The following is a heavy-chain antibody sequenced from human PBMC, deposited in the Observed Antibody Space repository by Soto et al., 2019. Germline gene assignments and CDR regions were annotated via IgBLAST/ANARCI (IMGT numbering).Heavy chain of an antibody. J-gene: IGHJ5*02. V-gene: IGHV4-4*02. D-gene: IGHD3-22*01. CDR2: IYHSGST. CDR1: GGSISSSNW. CDR3: ARVVVGGTYYYDSSGYYYDWFEP. Sequence: SETLSLTCAVSGGSISSSNWWSWVRQPPGKGLEWIGEIYHSGSTNYNPSLKSRVTISVDKSKNQFSLKLSSVTAADTAVYYCARVVVGGTYYYDSSGYYYDWFEPWGQGTRVTVSS.